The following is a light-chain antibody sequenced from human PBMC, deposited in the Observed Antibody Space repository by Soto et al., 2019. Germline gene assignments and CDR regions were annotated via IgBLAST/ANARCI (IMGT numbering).Light chain of an antibody. CDR2: EVS. CDR3: SSYAGSSYV. Sequence: HSALTQPPSASGSPGQSVTISCPGTSIDVGGYNYVSWYQQHPGKAPKLMIYEVSKRPSGVPDRFSGSKSGNTASLTVSGLQAEDEADYYCSSYAGSSYVFGTGTKVTVL. V-gene: IGLV2-8*01. CDR1: SIDVGGYNY. J-gene: IGLJ1*01.